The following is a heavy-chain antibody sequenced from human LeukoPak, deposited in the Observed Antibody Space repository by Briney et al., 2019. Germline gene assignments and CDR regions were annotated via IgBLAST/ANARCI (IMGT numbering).Heavy chain of an antibody. CDR1: GGSVSSGSYY. J-gene: IGHJ2*01. V-gene: IGHV4-61*01. CDR2: ISYSGSS. D-gene: IGHD5-12*01. CDR3: ARYSLVASGWHFDL. Sequence: SSETLSLTCTVSGGSVSSGSYYWTWIPQPPGKGLEWIGYISYSGSSNFNPSLQSRVTMSVDTSKNQFSLKLSSVTAADAAVYYCARYSLVASGWHFDLWGRGTLVTVSS.